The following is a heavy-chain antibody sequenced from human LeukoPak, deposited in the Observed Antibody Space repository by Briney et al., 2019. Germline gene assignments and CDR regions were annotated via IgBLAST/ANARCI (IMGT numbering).Heavy chain of an antibody. D-gene: IGHD2-2*01. CDR1: GFNFSSYA. CDR2: ISYDGSNK. CDR3: ARASLSTSWYNRFHP. Sequence: SGGSLRLSCAASGFNFSSYAMHWFRQAPRKGLAWVAVISYDGSNKYYADSVKGRFTISRDNSKNTLYLQMNGLRTDDTGLYYCARASLSTSWYNRFHPWGRGTLVTVSP. V-gene: IGHV3-30*04. J-gene: IGHJ5*02.